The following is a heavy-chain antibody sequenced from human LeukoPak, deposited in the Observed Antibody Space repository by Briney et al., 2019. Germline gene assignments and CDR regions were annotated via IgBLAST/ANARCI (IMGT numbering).Heavy chain of an antibody. D-gene: IGHD2-15*01. CDR3: ARVMVAAPNWLHA. J-gene: IGHJ5*01. Sequence: ASVKLYCKASGYTFTSNGISWVRQAPGQGLEWMGWISGYNGKTNYAQKLQGRATMTTDTSTSTVYMELRSLSSDDTAVYYCARVMVAAPNWLHAWGQGTLVTVSS. V-gene: IGHV1-18*01. CDR1: GYTFTSNG. CDR2: ISGYNGKT.